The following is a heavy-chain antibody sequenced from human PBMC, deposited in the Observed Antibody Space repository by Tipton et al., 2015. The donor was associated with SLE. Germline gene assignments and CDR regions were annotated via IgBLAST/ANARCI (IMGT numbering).Heavy chain of an antibody. CDR2: IYYTGST. Sequence: TLSLTCTVSGYSIISHYWSWFRQPPGKGLEWLGYIYYTGSTNYNPSLKRRVTMSVDTSKNQVSLKLSSVTAADTAIYYCARGNQHSGYDGFDYWGQGTLVTVSS. D-gene: IGHD5-12*01. CDR3: ARGNQHSGYDGFDY. CDR1: GYSIISHY. J-gene: IGHJ4*02. V-gene: IGHV4-59*11.